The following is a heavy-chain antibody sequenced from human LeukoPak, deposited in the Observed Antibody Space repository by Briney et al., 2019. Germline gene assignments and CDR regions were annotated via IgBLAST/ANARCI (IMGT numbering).Heavy chain of an antibody. J-gene: IGHJ6*02. D-gene: IGHD3-10*01. CDR3: TRLANYGSGTGDYFYRGMDV. V-gene: IGHV3-73*01. Sequence: GGSLRPSCAASGFAFSGSAMHWVRQASGKGVEWVGRIRSKVNNYETAYAAWGRGRFTISRDDSKDTAYLQMNSLKTEDTAVYYCTRLANYGSGTGDYFYRGMDVWGQGTTVTVSS. CDR2: IRSKVNNYET. CDR1: GFAFSGSA.